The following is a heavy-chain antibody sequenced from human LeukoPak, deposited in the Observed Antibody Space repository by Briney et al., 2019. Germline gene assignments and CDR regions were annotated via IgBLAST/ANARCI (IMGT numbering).Heavy chain of an antibody. Sequence: PGGSQRLSCAASGFTFHNYAIHWVRQAPGKGLEWVSLTSGDGITTYFADSVKGRFTISRDNSKSSLFLQMNSLRTEDTALYYCARDHVYGGADYWGQGTLVTVSS. J-gene: IGHJ4*02. CDR2: TSGDGITT. CDR1: GFTFHNYA. CDR3: ARDHVYGGADY. D-gene: IGHD5/OR15-5a*01. V-gene: IGHV3-43*02.